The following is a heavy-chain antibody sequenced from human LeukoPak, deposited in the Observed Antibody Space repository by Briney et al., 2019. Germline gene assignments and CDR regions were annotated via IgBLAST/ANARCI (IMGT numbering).Heavy chain of an antibody. CDR3: ARDLNHIAAAHDAFDI. Sequence: ASVKVSCKASGHTFTSYGISWVRQAPGQGLEWMGWTSAYNGNTNYAQKLQGRVTMTTDTSTSTAYMELRSLRSDDTAVYYCARDLNHIAAAHDAFDIWGQGTMVTVSS. CDR1: GHTFTSYG. CDR2: TSAYNGNT. D-gene: IGHD6-13*01. J-gene: IGHJ3*02. V-gene: IGHV1-18*01.